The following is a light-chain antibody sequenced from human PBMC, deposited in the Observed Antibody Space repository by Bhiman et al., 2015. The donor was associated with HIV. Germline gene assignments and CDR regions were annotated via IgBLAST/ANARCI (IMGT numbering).Light chain of an antibody. CDR1: SSDVGAYNY. CDR3: SSYTSSSTYV. CDR2: DVS. V-gene: IGLV2-14*03. Sequence: QSALTQPPSASGSPGQSVTISCTGTSSDVGAYNYVSWFQQHPGKAPKLMIYDVSNRPSGVSNRFSGSKSGNTASLTISGLQAEDEADYYCSSYTSSSTYVFGGGTKVTVL. J-gene: IGLJ1*01.